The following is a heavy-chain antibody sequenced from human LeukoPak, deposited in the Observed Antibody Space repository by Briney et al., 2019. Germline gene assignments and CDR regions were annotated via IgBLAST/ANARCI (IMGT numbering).Heavy chain of an antibody. CDR1: GYTLTSSH. CDR3: ARDRGGSYSIDY. CDR2: INCGDGYT. D-gene: IGHD1-26*01. V-gene: IGHV1-46*01. Sequence: ASVTVSCKASGYTLTSSHAHWVRQAPGQGLERMGIINCGDGYTNYAQKFQGRVSVTSDTSTSTIYMELSSLRAEDTAIYYCARDRGGSYSIDYWGQGTLVTVSS. J-gene: IGHJ4*02.